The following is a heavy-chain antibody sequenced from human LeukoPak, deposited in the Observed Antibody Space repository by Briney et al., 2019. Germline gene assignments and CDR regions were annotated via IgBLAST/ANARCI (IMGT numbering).Heavy chain of an antibody. D-gene: IGHD3-22*01. CDR1: GGSFSGCY. Sequence: SETLSLTCAVYGGSFSGCYWSWIRQPPGKGLEWIGEINHSGSTNYNPSLKSRVTISVDTSKNQFSLKLSPVTAADTAVYYCARGLNYYDSSGYCFDYWGQGTLVTVSS. V-gene: IGHV4-34*01. CDR2: INHSGST. J-gene: IGHJ4*02. CDR3: ARGLNYYDSSGYCFDY.